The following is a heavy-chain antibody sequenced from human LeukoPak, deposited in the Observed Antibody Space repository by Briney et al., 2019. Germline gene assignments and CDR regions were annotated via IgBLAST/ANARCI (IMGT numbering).Heavy chain of an antibody. Sequence: PGGSLRLSCAASGFTFSSYGMHWVRQAPGKGLEWVAFIRYDGSNKYYADSVKGRFTISRDNSKNTLYLQMNSLRAEDTAVYYCAKEPARIAARPIDYWGQGTLVTVSS. CDR3: AKEPARIAARPIDY. D-gene: IGHD6-6*01. J-gene: IGHJ4*02. CDR1: GFTFSSYG. V-gene: IGHV3-30*02. CDR2: IRYDGSNK.